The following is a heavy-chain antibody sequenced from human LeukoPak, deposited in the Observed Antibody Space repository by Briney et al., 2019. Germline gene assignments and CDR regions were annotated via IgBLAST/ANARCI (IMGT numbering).Heavy chain of an antibody. CDR1: GFTFDTYW. Sequence: GGSLRLSCAASGFTFDTYWMTWVRQAPGKGLEWVAVIWFDGSNEYYADSVKGRFTISRDNAKNSLYLQMNSLRAEDTAVYYCARGAPGGDTWDYWGQGTLVTVSS. V-gene: IGHV3-33*08. CDR2: IWFDGSNE. J-gene: IGHJ4*02. D-gene: IGHD1-26*01. CDR3: ARGAPGGDTWDY.